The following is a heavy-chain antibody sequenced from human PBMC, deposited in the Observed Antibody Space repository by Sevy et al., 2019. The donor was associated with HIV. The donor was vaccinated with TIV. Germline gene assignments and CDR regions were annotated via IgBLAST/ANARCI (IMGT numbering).Heavy chain of an antibody. Sequence: GGSLRLSCAASGFTFSSYAMSWVRQAPGKGLEWVSTISDGSDSTYYADSVKGRFTISRDNSKNMLYLQMNTLRAEDMAVYYCAKDFRTYYDREVPAAILDYWGLGTLVTVSS. J-gene: IGHJ4*02. CDR1: GFTFSSYA. CDR2: ISDGSDST. CDR3: AKDFRTYYDREVPAAILDY. V-gene: IGHV3-23*01. D-gene: IGHD2-2*02.